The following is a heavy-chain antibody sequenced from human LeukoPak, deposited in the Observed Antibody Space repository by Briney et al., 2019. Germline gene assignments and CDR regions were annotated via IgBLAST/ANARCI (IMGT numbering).Heavy chain of an antibody. CDR2: ISSGSSTR. V-gene: IGHV3-48*01. CDR3: ARLRYYAVDV. CDR1: GFTFNTFD. J-gene: IGHJ6*02. Sequence: GGSLRLSCTASGFTFNTFDMTWVRQAPGKGLECVSYISSGSSTRYYADSVKGRFTISRDNAKSSLFLQMNSLRAEDTAVYFCARLRYYAVDVWGQGTTVIVSS.